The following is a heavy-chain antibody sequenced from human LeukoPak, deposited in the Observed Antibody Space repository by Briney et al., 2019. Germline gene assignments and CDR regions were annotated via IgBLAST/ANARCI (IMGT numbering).Heavy chain of an antibody. CDR3: ARRRGYTYGFSFDY. D-gene: IGHD5-18*01. V-gene: IGHV4-38-2*01. CDR2: IYNSGST. J-gene: IGHJ4*02. CDR1: GYSISSGYY. Sequence: SETLSLTCDVSGYSISSGYYWGWIRQPPGKGLEWIGNIYNSGSTYYNPSLKSRVTISVDTSKNQFSLKLNSMTAADTAVYYCARRRGYTYGFSFDYWGQGTLVTVSS.